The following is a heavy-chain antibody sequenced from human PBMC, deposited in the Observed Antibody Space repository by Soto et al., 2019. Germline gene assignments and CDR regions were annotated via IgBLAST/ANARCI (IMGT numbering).Heavy chain of an antibody. CDR1: GGSISSGGYY. J-gene: IGHJ5*02. Sequence: SETLSLTCTVSGGSISSGGYYWSWVRQSPGKGLEWIGDIYHIGSTNYNPSLRGRVTISVDKSNNQFSLTLKYVTAADTAVYCCATLPPRIEVTVLPIPTWGQGTLVTVSS. D-gene: IGHD2-15*01. CDR2: IYHIGST. V-gene: IGHV4-61*05. CDR3: ATLPPRIEVTVLPIPT.